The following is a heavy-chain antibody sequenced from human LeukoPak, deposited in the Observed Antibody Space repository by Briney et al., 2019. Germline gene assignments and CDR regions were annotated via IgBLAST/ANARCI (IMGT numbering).Heavy chain of an antibody. CDR2: MNPDSGNT. J-gene: IGHJ5*02. CDR1: GYTFTDYD. CDR3: ARARSYRHQLNALSYWFDP. D-gene: IGHD5-24*01. V-gene: IGHV1-8*02. Sequence: GASVKVSCKSSGYTFTDYDINWVRRATGQGLEWMGWMNPDSGNTGYAQKFQGRVTMTRNTSINTAYMELNSLRSEDTAVYYCARARSYRHQLNALSYWFDPWGQGTLVTVSS.